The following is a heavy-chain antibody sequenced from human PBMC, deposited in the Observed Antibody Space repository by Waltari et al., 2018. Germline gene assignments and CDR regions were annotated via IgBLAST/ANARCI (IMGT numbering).Heavy chain of an antibody. D-gene: IGHD3-3*01. Sequence: EVQLVQSGAEVKKPGEALKIYCKGSGYSFTSYWSGWGRRWPGKGLEWMGIIYPGNSDTSYTPSFQGQVTISADKSLSTAYLQWSSLKASDTAMYYCARTDSDFWSGYSAFDIWGQGTMVTVSS. V-gene: IGHV5-51*01. CDR1: GYSFTSYW. J-gene: IGHJ3*02. CDR3: ARTDSDFWSGYSAFDI. CDR2: IYPGNSDT.